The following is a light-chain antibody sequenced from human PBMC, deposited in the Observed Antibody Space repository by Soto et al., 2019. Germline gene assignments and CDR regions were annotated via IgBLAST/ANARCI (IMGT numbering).Light chain of an antibody. Sequence: EIVMTQSPAALSVSPGERATLSCRASASVWSKLAWYQQKPGQAPRLLIYGASTRATGIPARFSGSGSGTEFTLTISSLQSEDFALYYCQQYHDWPPLTFGGGTKVE. CDR3: QQYHDWPPLT. CDR2: GAS. CDR1: ASVWSK. V-gene: IGKV3-15*01. J-gene: IGKJ4*01.